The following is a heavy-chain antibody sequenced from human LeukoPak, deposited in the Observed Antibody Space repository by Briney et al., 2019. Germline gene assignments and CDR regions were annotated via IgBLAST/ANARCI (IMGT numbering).Heavy chain of an antibody. CDR1: GFTFSTYA. J-gene: IGHJ6*04. CDR2: ISGSTGRT. Sequence: GGSLRLSCAASGFTFSTYAMSWVRQAPGKGLEWVSAISGSTGRTYYADSVKGRFTISRDNAKNSLYLQMNSLRAEDTAVYYCAELGITMIGGVWGKGTTVTISS. V-gene: IGHV3-23*01. CDR3: AELGITMIGGV. D-gene: IGHD3-10*02.